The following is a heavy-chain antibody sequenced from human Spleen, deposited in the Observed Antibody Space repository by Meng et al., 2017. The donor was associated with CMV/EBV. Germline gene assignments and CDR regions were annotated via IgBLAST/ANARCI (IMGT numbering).Heavy chain of an antibody. Sequence: GESLKISCAASGFMFSSYTMHWVRQTPGKGLEWVSSISSSGNYIYYADSLKGRFTISRDNAKNSLYLQMNSLRAEDTAVYYCAREPDSSGWYGDYYYYGMDVWGQGTTVTVSS. J-gene: IGHJ6*02. CDR2: ISSSGNYI. CDR3: AREPDSSGWYGDYYYYGMDV. V-gene: IGHV3-21*01. D-gene: IGHD6-19*01. CDR1: GFMFSSYT.